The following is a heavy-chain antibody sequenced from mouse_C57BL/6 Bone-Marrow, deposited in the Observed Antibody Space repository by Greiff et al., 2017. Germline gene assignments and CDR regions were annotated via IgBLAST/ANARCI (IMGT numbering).Heavy chain of an antibody. J-gene: IGHJ4*01. CDR2: IDPNSGGT. V-gene: IGHV1-72*01. CDR1: GYTFPSYW. Sequence: VQLQQPGAELVKPGASVKLSCKASGYTFPSYWMHWVKQRPGRGLEWIGRIDPNSGGTKYNEKFKSKATLTVDQPSSTAYMQIRSLTSEDPAVYNWAEGYDGSSHYYAMDYWSQGTSVTVSS. CDR3: AEGYDGSSHYYAMDY. D-gene: IGHD1-1*01.